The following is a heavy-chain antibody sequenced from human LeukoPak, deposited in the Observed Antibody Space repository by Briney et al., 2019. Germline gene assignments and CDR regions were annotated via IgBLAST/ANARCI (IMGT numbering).Heavy chain of an antibody. D-gene: IGHD3-3*01. V-gene: IGHV1-8*01. J-gene: IGHJ4*02. Sequence: GASVKVSCKASGYTFTSYDINWGRQAPGQGLEWGGWMNPNSGNTGYAQKFQGRVNMTRNTYITTAYMELSSLRSEDTAVYYCARGNDFWSGYPLDYWGQGTLVTVSS. CDR2: MNPNSGNT. CDR1: GYTFTSYD. CDR3: ARGNDFWSGYPLDY.